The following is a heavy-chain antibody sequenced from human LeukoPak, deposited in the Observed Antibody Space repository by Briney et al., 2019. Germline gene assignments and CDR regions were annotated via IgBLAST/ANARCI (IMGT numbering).Heavy chain of an antibody. CDR2: IKQDGSEK. Sequence: GGSLRLSCAASGFTFSSHWMSWVRQAPGKGLEWVANIKQDGSEKDYVDSVKGRFTISRDNAKNSLYLQMNSLRAEDTAVYYCARGTYSSGWYHYWGQGTLVTVSS. D-gene: IGHD6-19*01. J-gene: IGHJ4*02. CDR1: GFTFSSHW. CDR3: ARGTYSSGWYHY. V-gene: IGHV3-7*02.